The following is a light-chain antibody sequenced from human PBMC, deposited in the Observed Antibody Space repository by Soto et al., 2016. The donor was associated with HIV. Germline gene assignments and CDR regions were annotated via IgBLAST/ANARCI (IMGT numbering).Light chain of an antibody. V-gene: IGLV3-27*01. J-gene: IGLJ3*02. Sequence: SYELTQPSSVSVSPGQTARITCSGDMLPKKYSRWFQQKPGQAPVLVIYKDTERPSGIPERFSSSSSGTTVTLTISGAQVEDEADYYCYSSADNIWVFGGGTKLTVL. CDR1: MLPKKY. CDR3: YSSADNIWV. CDR2: KDT.